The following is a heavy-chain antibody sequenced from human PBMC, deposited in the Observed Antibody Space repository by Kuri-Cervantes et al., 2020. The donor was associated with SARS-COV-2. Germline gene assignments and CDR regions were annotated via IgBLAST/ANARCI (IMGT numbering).Heavy chain of an antibody. Sequence: ASVKVSCKASGDSFSSYSFNWVRQAPGQGLEWMGWISGYSGNTDYAQRFQDRVILTRDTSTSTAYMELRSLRSDDTALYYCARGDFTAGFYWGQGTQVTVSS. D-gene: IGHD2-15*01. CDR3: ARGDFTAGFY. J-gene: IGHJ4*02. CDR1: GDSFSSYS. V-gene: IGHV1-18*01. CDR2: ISGYSGNT.